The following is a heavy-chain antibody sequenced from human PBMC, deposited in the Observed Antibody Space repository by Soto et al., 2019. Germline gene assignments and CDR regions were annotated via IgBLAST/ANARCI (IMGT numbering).Heavy chain of an antibody. J-gene: IGHJ4*02. V-gene: IGHV3-30*18. Sequence: PGGSLRLSCAASGFTFSSYGMHWVRQAPGKGLEWVAVISYDGSNKYYADSVKGRFTISRDNSKNTLYLQMNSLRAEDTAVYYCAKEVRRAFDYWGQGTLVTVSS. CDR2: ISYDGSNK. CDR1: GFTFSSYG. CDR3: AKEVRRAFDY. D-gene: IGHD1-1*01.